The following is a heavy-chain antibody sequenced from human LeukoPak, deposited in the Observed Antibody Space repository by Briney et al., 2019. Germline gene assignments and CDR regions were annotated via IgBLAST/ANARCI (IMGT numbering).Heavy chain of an antibody. CDR2: ISWNSGIL. J-gene: IGHJ4*02. Sequence: GRYLRLSCAASGFTFDDYTMHWVRQAPGKGLEWVSGISWNSGILGYADSVKGRFTISRDNAKNSLYLQMSSLTADDTALYYCARNEWQAYYFDYWGQGTLVTVSS. D-gene: IGHD1-1*01. CDR3: ARNEWQAYYFDY. CDR1: GFTFDDYT. V-gene: IGHV3-9*01.